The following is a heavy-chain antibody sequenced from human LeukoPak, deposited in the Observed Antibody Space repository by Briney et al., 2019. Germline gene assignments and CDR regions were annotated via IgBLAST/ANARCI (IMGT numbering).Heavy chain of an antibody. J-gene: IGHJ5*02. Sequence: GGSLRLSCVASGFTFSSYGMHWVRQARGKGLEWVAFIRYDGSDKYYADSVKGRFTISRDNFKSTLYLQMNSLRPEDTAIYYCAKKGGYQLSTFDPWGQGTLVTVSS. CDR1: GFTFSSYG. V-gene: IGHV3-30*02. CDR2: IRYDGSDK. CDR3: AKKGGYQLSTFDP. D-gene: IGHD5-12*01.